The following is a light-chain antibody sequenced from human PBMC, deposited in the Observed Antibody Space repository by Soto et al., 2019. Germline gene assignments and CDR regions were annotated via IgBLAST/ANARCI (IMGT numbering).Light chain of an antibody. CDR1: QGISNS. CDR3: QQFKSHPYT. V-gene: IGKV1-13*02. CDR2: DAS. Sequence: AIQLTQSPSPLSASIGDRVTSTCRASQGISNSLAWYQQKPGTPPALLIYDASTLQSGVPSRFSGSGSGTDFTLTISSLQPGDFATYYCQQFKSHPYTFGQGTKLDIK. J-gene: IGKJ2*01.